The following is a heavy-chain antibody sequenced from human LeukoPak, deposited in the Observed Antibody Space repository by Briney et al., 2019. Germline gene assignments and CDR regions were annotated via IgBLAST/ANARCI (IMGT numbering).Heavy chain of an antibody. D-gene: IGHD6-6*01. Sequence: PGRSLLLSCAASGFTFSIYGMHWVRQAPGKGLEWVAVISYDGSNKYYADSVKGRFTISRDNSKNTLYLQMNNLRAEDTAVYYCAEDRPWFDPWGQGTLVTVSS. CDR2: ISYDGSNK. J-gene: IGHJ5*02. V-gene: IGHV3-30*18. CDR1: GFTFSIYG. CDR3: AEDRPWFDP.